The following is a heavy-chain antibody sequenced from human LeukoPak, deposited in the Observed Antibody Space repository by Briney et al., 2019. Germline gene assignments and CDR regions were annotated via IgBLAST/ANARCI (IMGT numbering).Heavy chain of an antibody. Sequence: SEKVSCKTSAYTFTSYGISWVPKAPGQGLEWMGWGSADNRNTNYAQKPQGRPTNTTDESKSTAYMVLGGLRSVDTAVHPCARDVGSGLNYWGQGTLVSVSS. V-gene: IGHV1-18*01. CDR1: AYTFTSYG. CDR3: ARDVGSGLNY. CDR2: GSADNRNT. D-gene: IGHD3-22*01. J-gene: IGHJ4*02.